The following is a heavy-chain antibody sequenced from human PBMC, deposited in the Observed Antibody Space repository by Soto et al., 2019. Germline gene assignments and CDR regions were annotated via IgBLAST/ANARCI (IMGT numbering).Heavy chain of an antibody. J-gene: IGHJ4*02. CDR3: ARDFFPYYYDSSGYYYPRGFDY. D-gene: IGHD3-22*01. CDR1: DGSINSSSDH. CDR2: SHKSGST. Sequence: PSETLALTCTVSDGSINSSSDHWGWIRQPPGKGLEGIVNSHKSGSTHYNPALKSRVTISADTSKNRFSLKLSSVTAADPAVYYCARDFFPYYYDSSGYYYPRGFDYWGQGTLVTVSS. V-gene: IGHV4-39*02.